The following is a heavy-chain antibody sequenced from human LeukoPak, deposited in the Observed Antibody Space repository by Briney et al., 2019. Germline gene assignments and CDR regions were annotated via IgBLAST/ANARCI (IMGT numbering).Heavy chain of an antibody. J-gene: IGHJ4*02. CDR3: ARRRGHHVDY. CDR2: IYPSDSDT. CDR1: GYNFATSW. Sequence: GESLQISCKSSGYNFATSWIGWVRQMSGKGLEWMGIIYPSDSDTRYSPSFQGQVTISADKSISTAHLQWSSLTASDTAMYYCARRRGHHVDYWGQGTLVTVSS. V-gene: IGHV5-51*01.